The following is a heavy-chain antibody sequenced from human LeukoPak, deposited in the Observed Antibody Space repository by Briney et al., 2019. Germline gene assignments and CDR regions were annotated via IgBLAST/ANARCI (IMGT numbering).Heavy chain of an antibody. V-gene: IGHV4-38-2*01. Sequence: SETLSPTCAVSGYSISNGYYWVWIRQPPGRGLEWIGGLYHSDSAYYNTSLRSRVSMSVDTSKNQFSLTLSFVTAADTAVYYCARQHDSYYYYYIDVWGSGTTVTVSS. CDR3: ARQHDSYYYYYIDV. CDR1: GYSISNGYY. CDR2: LYHSDSA. J-gene: IGHJ6*03.